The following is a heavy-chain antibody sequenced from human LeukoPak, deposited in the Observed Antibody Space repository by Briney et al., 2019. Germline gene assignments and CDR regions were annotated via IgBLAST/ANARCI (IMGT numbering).Heavy chain of an antibody. V-gene: IGHV3-23*01. D-gene: IGHD5-24*01. J-gene: IGHJ3*01. CDR3: AKDIQLST. CDR2: IGASGEST. CDR1: GFTVTSNY. Sequence: GGSLRLSCAASGFTVTSNYMTWVRQAPGKGLEWVSLIGASGESTYYADSVKGRFTISRDNSKNTLSLQMNSLRVEDTAMYFCAKDIQLSTWGLGTMVTVSS.